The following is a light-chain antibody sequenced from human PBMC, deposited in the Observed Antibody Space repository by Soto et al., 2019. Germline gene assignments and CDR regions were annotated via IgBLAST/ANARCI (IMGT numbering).Light chain of an antibody. J-gene: IGKJ4*01. CDR1: HRISSH. Sequence: EIVLTQSPVTLSLSTGERATLSCRASHRISSHLAWYQQKPGRAPRLLIYDASNRATGIPARFSGSGSETDFTLTISSLEPEDFAVYYCQQRNSWPFTFGEGTKVEIK. CDR2: DAS. V-gene: IGKV3-11*01. CDR3: QQRNSWPFT.